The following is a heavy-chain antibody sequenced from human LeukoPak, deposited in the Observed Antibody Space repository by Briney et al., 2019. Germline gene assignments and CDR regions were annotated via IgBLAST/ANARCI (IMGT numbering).Heavy chain of an antibody. CDR2: IGSSGSTI. J-gene: IGHJ4*02. CDR3: AVLAVASDFDY. V-gene: IGHV3-48*03. Sequence: GGSLRLSCAVSGFPFSVYEMNWVRQAPGKGLEWVSNIGSSGSTIYYADSVKGRFSISRDNAKSSLYLQMNSLRVEDTAVYYCAVLAVASDFDYWGQGALVTVSS. CDR1: GFPFSVYE. D-gene: IGHD6-19*01.